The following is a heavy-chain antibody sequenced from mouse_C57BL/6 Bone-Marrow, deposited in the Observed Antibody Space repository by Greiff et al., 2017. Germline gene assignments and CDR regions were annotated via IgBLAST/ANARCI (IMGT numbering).Heavy chain of an antibody. V-gene: IGHV1-81*01. CDR1: GYTFTRYG. CDR3: ARILYYYGSSPFDY. CDR2: IYPRSGNT. D-gene: IGHD1-1*01. J-gene: IGHJ2*01. Sequence: VQLQQSGAELARPGASVKLSCKASGYTFTRYGISWVKQRTGQGLEWIGEIYPRSGNTYYNEKFKGKATLTADKSSSTAYMELRSLTSEDSAVYFCARILYYYGSSPFDYWGQGTTLTVSS.